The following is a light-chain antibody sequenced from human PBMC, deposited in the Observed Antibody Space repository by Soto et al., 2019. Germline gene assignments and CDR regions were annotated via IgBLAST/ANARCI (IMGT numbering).Light chain of an antibody. Sequence: EIVLTQSPATLSLSPGERATLSCRASQNVGGYLAWYKQKLGQAPRLLISDASNRAAGIPARFSGIGSGTDFTLTISSLEPEDFAVYYCQQRNSWPLTFGGGTKVDIK. CDR2: DAS. CDR1: QNVGGY. CDR3: QQRNSWPLT. V-gene: IGKV3-11*01. J-gene: IGKJ4*01.